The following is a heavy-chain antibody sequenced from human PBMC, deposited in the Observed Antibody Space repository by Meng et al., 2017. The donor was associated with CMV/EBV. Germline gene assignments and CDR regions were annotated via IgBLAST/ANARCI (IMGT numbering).Heavy chain of an antibody. CDR2: INPSGGST. J-gene: IGHJ3*02. Sequence: ASVKVSCKASGYTFTDYRMHWVRQAPGQGLEWMGIINPSGGSTSYAQKFQGRVTMTRDTSTSTVYMELSSLRSEDTAVYYCARERIFGVVISRNDAFDIWGQGTMVTVSS. CDR1: GYTFTDYR. CDR3: ARERIFGVVISRNDAFDI. D-gene: IGHD3-3*01. V-gene: IGHV1-46*01.